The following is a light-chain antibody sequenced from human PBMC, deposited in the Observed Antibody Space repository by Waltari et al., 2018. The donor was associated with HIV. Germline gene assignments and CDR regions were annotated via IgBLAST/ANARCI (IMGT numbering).Light chain of an antibody. CDR3: SAWDDKLTALV. J-gene: IGLJ2*01. V-gene: IGLV1-47*01. CDR2: QND. Sequence: QSVLTQPPSASGTPGQRVTISCSGNSCKLGNNFVSWYQQVPGMAPKLLIYQNDQRPSGVPDRFSGSKSGTSASLAISGLRSEDEADYYCSAWDDKLTALVFGGGTKLTDL. CDR1: SCKLGNNF.